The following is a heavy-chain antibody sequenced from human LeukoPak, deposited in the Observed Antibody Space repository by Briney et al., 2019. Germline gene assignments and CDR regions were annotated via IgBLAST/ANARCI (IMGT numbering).Heavy chain of an antibody. Sequence: AETLSLTCTVSGGSINSSTYYWGWIRQPPGKGLEWIGTIYYSGSTYYNPSLKSRVTMSIDTSKKQFSLRLLSVTAADTAVYYCATYDQQLAFDNWGQGTLVTVSS. J-gene: IGHJ4*02. CDR1: GGSINSSTYY. V-gene: IGHV4-39*07. D-gene: IGHD6-13*01. CDR3: ATYDQQLAFDN. CDR2: IYYSGST.